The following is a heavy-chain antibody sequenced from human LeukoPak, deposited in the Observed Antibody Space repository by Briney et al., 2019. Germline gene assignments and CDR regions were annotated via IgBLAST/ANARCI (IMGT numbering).Heavy chain of an antibody. CDR3: ARVRYSSGSYYFDY. CDR1: GFTFSDYY. D-gene: IGHD6-19*01. CDR2: ISSSGSTI. J-gene: IGHJ4*02. Sequence: GGSLRLSCAAAGFTFSDYYMSWIRQAPGKGLEWVSYISSSGSTIYYADSVKGRFSISRDNAKNSLYLQMNSLRAEDTAVYYCARVRYSSGSYYFDYWGQGTLVTVSS. V-gene: IGHV3-11*01.